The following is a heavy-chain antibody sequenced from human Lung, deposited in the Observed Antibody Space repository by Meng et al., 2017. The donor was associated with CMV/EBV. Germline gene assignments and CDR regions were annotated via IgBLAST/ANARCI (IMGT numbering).Heavy chain of an antibody. CDR1: GFTVSRNS. J-gene: IGHJ4*02. Sequence: GGSXRLSCAISGFTVSRNSMSWVRQAPGKGLEWVSVIYYDDSTYYADSVKGRFTMSRDSSMNTVFLQMNSLRVEDTAVYYCARRDDLLGFDYWGQGTLVIVSS. CDR2: IYYDDST. V-gene: IGHV3-53*01. D-gene: IGHD2-15*01. CDR3: ARRDDLLGFDY.